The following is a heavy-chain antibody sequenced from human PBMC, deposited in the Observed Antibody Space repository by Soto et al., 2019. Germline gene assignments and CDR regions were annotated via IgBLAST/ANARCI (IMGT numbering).Heavy chain of an antibody. Sequence: EVQLVESGGRLVRPGGSLRLSCAASGFSFRSAWMNWVRQAPGRGLEWVGRIKSNTAGGTTEYGAPVKGRFSISRDDSKNTLYLQMSRLRIEDTAVYYCTDTVVGGGSSWDYWGQGTLVTVSA. CDR2: IKSNTAGGTT. CDR3: TDTVVGGGSSWDY. V-gene: IGHV3-15*07. CDR1: GFSFRSAW. J-gene: IGHJ4*02. D-gene: IGHD2-15*01.